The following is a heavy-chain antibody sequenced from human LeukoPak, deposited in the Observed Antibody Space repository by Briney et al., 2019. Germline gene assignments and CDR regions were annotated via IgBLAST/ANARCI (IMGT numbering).Heavy chain of an antibody. J-gene: IGHJ4*02. CDR1: GFTFSSYA. CDR2: TSYDGSNK. CDR3: ARETARQYYFDY. V-gene: IGHV3-30-3*01. Sequence: PAGGSLRLSCAASGFTFSSYAMHSVRQAPGKGLEWVAVTSYDGSNKYYADSVKGRFTISRDNSKNTLYLQMNSLRAEDTAVYYCARETARQYYFDYWGQGTLVTVSS.